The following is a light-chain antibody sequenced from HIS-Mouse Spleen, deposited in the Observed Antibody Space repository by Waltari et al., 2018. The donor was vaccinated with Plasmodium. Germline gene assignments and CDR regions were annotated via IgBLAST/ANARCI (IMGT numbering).Light chain of an antibody. Sequence: YELTQPPSVSVSPRQNARITCLGDALPKAFAFLDQQKPGQAPGPVMYKESERPSGIPERFAGSSSGTTVTLTISGVQAEDEADYYCQSADSSGTPNWVFGGGTKLTVL. CDR2: KES. CDR3: QSADSSGTPNWV. CDR1: ALPKAF. V-gene: IGLV3-25*03. J-gene: IGLJ3*02.